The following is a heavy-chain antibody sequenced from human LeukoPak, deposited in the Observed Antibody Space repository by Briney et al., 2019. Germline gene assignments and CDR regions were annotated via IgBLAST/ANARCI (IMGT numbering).Heavy chain of an antibody. CDR3: ARDRFRHYFDY. J-gene: IGHJ4*02. V-gene: IGHV3-33*01. CDR2: IWYDGSNK. Sequence: GRSLRLSCAASGFTFSSYGMHWVRQAPGKGLEWVAVIWYDGSNKYYADSVKGRFTISRDNSKDTLYLQMNSLRAEDTAVYYCARDRFRHYFDYWGQGTLVTVSS. CDR1: GFTFSSYG.